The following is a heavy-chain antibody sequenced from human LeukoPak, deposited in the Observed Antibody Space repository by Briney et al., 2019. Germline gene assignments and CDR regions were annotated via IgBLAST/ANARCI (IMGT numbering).Heavy chain of an antibody. V-gene: IGHV4-4*02. D-gene: IGHD5-24*01. CDR1: GDSITTSNW. Sequence: SETLSLTCVVSGDSITTSNWWNWVRQPPGQGLAWIGKIYHRGNTNNNPSLKSRVTMSVDRSKNQFSLNLTSVTAADTAVYYCATSRDGYNHFDYWGQGILVTVSS. CDR2: IYHRGNT. CDR3: ATSRDGYNHFDY. J-gene: IGHJ4*02.